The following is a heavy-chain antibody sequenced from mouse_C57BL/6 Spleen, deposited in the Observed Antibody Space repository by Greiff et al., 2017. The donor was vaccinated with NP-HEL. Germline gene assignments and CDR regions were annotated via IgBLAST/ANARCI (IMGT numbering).Heavy chain of an antibody. V-gene: IGHV1-82*01. CDR2: IYPGDGDT. D-gene: IGHD2-3*01. Sequence: QVHLQQSGPELVKPGASVKISCKASGYAFSSSWMNWVKQRPGKGLEWIGRIYPGDGDTNYNGKFKGKATLTADKSSSTAYMQLSSLTSEDSAVYFCARGDGYPYYYAMDYWGQGTSVTVSS. CDR1: GYAFSSSW. CDR3: ARGDGYPYYYAMDY. J-gene: IGHJ4*01.